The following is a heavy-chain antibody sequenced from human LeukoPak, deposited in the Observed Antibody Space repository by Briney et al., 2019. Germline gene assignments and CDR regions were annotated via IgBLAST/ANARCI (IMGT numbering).Heavy chain of an antibody. D-gene: IGHD3-3*01. CDR2: ISAYNGNT. CDR3: ARDGPDYDFWSGYSDPKFDY. J-gene: IGHJ4*02. Sequence: ASVTDSCKASGYTFTSYGISWVRQAPGQGLEWMGWISAYNGNTNYAQKLQGRVTMTTDTSTSTGDMELRSLRSDDTAVYYCARDGPDYDFWSGYSDPKFDYWGQGTLVTVSS. V-gene: IGHV1-18*01. CDR1: GYTFTSYG.